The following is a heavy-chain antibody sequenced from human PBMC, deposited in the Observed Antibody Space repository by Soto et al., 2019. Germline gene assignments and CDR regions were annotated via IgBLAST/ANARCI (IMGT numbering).Heavy chain of an antibody. J-gene: IGHJ4*02. V-gene: IGHV4-30-4*01. CDR3: ARVRYSDSWQCLIDY. CDR2: IYCSGST. CDR1: ARSISSGDYY. Sequence: PSETLSRTCPASARSISSGDYYWSWICQPPGKGLEWIGYIYCSGSTYYNPSLKSRVTIPVDTSKNQFSLKLSSVTAADTAVYYCARVRYSDSWQCLIDYWGQGTLVTVSS. D-gene: IGHD3-16*01.